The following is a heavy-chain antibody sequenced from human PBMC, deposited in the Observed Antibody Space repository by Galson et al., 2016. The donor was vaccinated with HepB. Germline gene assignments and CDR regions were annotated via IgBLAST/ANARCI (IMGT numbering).Heavy chain of an antibody. D-gene: IGHD4-11*01. J-gene: IGHJ4*02. CDR1: GYTFSRYG. CDR3: ARDVQFRFDY. CDR2: ISANSGNT. Sequence: SVKVSCKASGYTFSRYGIRWVRQAPGQGLEWLGWISANSGNTIYAQKFQDRVTMNRDTSASTVYMDLRSLRSDDTAVYYCARDVQFRFDYWGQGTLVTVSS. V-gene: IGHV1-18*01.